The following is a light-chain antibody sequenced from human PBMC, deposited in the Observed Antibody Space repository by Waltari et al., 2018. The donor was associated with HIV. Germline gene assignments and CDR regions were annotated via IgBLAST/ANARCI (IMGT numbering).Light chain of an antibody. Sequence: DIVLTQSPASLAVSLGERATIHCRSSQNLLYKSNNKNYLAWYQQKPGQPPKLLIYWASNRESGVTDRFSGSGSGTEFALTSRSLQAEDVALYYCQQYFSVPGTFGEGTRVEIK. CDR1: QNLLYKSNNKNY. J-gene: IGKJ4*02. CDR2: WAS. CDR3: QQYFSVPGT. V-gene: IGKV4-1*01.